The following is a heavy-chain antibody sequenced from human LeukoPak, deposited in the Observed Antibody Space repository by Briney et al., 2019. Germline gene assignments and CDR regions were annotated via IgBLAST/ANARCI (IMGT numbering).Heavy chain of an antibody. CDR2: ISSSGSTI. J-gene: IGHJ4*02. Sequence: GGSLGLSCAASGFTFSSYEMNWVRQAPGKGLEWVSYISSSGSTIYYADSVKGRFTISRDNAKNSLYLQMNSLRAEDTAVYYCARRRTTVTTSLDYWGQGTLVTVSS. D-gene: IGHD4-17*01. CDR1: GFTFSSYE. CDR3: ARRRTTVTTSLDY. V-gene: IGHV3-48*03.